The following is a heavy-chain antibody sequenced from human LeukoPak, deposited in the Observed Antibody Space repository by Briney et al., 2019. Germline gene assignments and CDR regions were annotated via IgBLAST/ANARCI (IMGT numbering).Heavy chain of an antibody. V-gene: IGHV1-69*04. CDR3: AVKSSGRSGGLDF. CDR1: GGTFSSYA. D-gene: IGHD3-22*01. J-gene: IGHJ4*02. CDR2: LILILGRE. Sequence: ASVKVSCKASGGTFSSYAFSWVRQAPGQGLEWMGRLILILGRENYAQKFQGRITITADRSTNTVYMELNSLRPEDTAMYYCAVKSSGRSGGLDFWGQGTRVTVSS.